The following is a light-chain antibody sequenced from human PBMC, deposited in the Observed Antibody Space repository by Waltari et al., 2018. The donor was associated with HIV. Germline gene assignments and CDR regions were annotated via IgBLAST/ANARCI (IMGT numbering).Light chain of an antibody. Sequence: DILLTQSPSFLSASVGDSVTISCRANQGIRTYLAWYQQRPGRAPKLLIFSASFLQEGVPSRFSASGSGTQFTLTINILQPEDFATYYCQQQNTYPLTFGPGT. V-gene: IGKV1-9*01. J-gene: IGKJ3*01. CDR3: QQQNTYPLT. CDR2: SAS. CDR1: QGIRTY.